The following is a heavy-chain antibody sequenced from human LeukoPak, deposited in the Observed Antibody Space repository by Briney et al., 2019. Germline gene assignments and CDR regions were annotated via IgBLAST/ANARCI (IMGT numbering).Heavy chain of an antibody. D-gene: IGHD3-10*01. CDR1: GYTFSSYD. J-gene: IGHJ4*02. CDR3: ARGRYGSGSFTYDY. CDR2: MNPNSGNT. V-gene: IGHV1-8*01. Sequence: ASVKVSCKASGYTFSSYDINWVRQATGQGLEWMGWMNPNSGNTGYAQKFQGRVTMTRNTSISTAYMELSSLRSEDTAVYYCARGRYGSGSFTYDYWGQGTLVTVSS.